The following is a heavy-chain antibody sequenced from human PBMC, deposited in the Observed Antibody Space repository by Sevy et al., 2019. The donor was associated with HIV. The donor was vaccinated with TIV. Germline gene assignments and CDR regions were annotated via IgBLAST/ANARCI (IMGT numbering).Heavy chain of an antibody. J-gene: IGHJ4*02. CDR1: GGSISSYY. Sequence: SETLSLTCTVSGGSISSYYWSWIRQPPGKGLEWLGYIYYSGSTNYNPSLKSRVTISVDTSKNQFSLKLSSVTAADTAVYYCARGLWGHREWYFDYWGQGTLVTVSS. CDR2: IYYSGST. V-gene: IGHV4-59*01. CDR3: ARGLWGHREWYFDY. D-gene: IGHD3-16*01.